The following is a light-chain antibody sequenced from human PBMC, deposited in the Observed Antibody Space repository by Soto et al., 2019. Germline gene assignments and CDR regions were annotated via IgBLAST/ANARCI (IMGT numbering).Light chain of an antibody. CDR3: QQRSNWPPWT. CDR1: QRVSSY. Sequence: EIVLTQSPATLSLSPGERATLSCRASQRVSSYLPWYQQKPGQAPRRLIYDASNRATGIPARFSGSGSGTDFTLTISSLDSEDFAVYYCQQRSNWPPWTFGQGTKVQIK. J-gene: IGKJ1*01. CDR2: DAS. V-gene: IGKV3-11*01.